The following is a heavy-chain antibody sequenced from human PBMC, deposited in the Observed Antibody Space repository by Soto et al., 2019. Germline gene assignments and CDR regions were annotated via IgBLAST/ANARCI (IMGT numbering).Heavy chain of an antibody. CDR1: GYTFTSYG. Sequence: GASVTVSCKASGYTFTSYGMSWVRQAPGQGLEWMGWISAYNGNTNYAQKLQGRVTMTTDTSTSTAYMELRSLRSDDTAVYYCARDLWGYCGTDCYPLDVWGQGTTVTVSS. CDR3: ARDLWGYCGTDCYPLDV. V-gene: IGHV1-18*01. J-gene: IGHJ6*02. CDR2: ISAYNGNT. D-gene: IGHD2-21*02.